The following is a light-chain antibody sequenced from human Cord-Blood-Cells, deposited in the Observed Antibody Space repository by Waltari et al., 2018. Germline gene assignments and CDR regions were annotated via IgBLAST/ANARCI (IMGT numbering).Light chain of an antibody. V-gene: IGKV1-39*01. J-gene: IGKJ2*01. CDR1: QSISSY. Sequence: DIQMTQSPSSLSASVGARVTITCRASQSISSYLNWYQQKPGKAPKLLIYAASSLQSGVPSRFSGSGSGTDFTLTISSLQPEDFATYYCQQSDSTPSIVYTFGQGTKLEIK. CDR2: AAS. CDR3: QQSDSTPSIVYT.